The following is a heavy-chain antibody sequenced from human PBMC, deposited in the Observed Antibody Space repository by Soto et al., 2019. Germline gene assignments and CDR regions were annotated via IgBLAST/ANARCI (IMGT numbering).Heavy chain of an antibody. CDR3: AKAVSSFGESTCGCGMDV. CDR2: ISYDGSNK. J-gene: IGHJ6*02. Sequence: GGSLRLSCAASGFTFSSYGMHWVRQAPGKGLEWVAVISYDGSNKYYADSVKGRFTISRDNSKNTLYLQMNSLRAEDTAVYYLAKAVSSFGESTCGCGMDVWRQGTTVTVSS. CDR1: GFTFSSYG. D-gene: IGHD3-10*01. V-gene: IGHV3-30*18.